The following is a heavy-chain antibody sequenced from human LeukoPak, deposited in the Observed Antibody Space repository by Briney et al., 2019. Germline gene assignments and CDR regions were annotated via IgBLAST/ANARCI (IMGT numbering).Heavy chain of an antibody. D-gene: IGHD3-16*01. Sequence: ASVKVSCKASGYTLTGYYMHWVRQAPGQGLEWMAWINSNSGGTNYAQKLQGRVTMTTDTSTSTAYMELRSLRSDDTAVYYCARGVRTFGGVGCFDYWGQGTLVTVSS. J-gene: IGHJ4*02. CDR1: GYTLTGYY. CDR2: INSNSGGT. CDR3: ARGVRTFGGVGCFDY. V-gene: IGHV1-2*02.